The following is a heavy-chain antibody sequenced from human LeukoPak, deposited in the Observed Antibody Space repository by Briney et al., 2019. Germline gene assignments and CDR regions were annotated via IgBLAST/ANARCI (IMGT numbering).Heavy chain of an antibody. D-gene: IGHD1-26*01. CDR3: ASLEWELLFDY. J-gene: IGHJ4*02. V-gene: IGHV4-34*01. Sequence: PSETLSLTCAVYGGSFSGYYWSWTRQPPGKGLEWIGEINHSGSTNYNPSLKSRVTISVDTSKNQFSLKLSSVTAADTAVYYCASLEWELLFDYWGQGTLVTVSS. CDR2: INHSGST. CDR1: GGSFSGYY.